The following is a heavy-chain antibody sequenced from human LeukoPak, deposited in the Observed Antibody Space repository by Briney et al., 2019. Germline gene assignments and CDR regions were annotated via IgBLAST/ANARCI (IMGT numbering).Heavy chain of an antibody. J-gene: IGHJ3*02. CDR3: ARGFQDYYGSGSYYNLGAFDI. CDR2: ISSSSSYI. Sequence: GRSLRLSCVVSRFTFSSYAMNWVRQAPGKGLEWVSSISSSSSYIYYADSVKGRFTISRDNAKNSLYLQMNSLRAEDTAVYYCARGFQDYYGSGSYYNLGAFDIWGQGTMVTVSS. D-gene: IGHD3-10*01. CDR1: RFTFSSYA. V-gene: IGHV3-21*01.